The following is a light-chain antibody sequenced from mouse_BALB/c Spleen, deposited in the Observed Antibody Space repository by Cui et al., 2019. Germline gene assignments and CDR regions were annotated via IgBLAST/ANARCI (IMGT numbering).Light chain of an antibody. V-gene: IGKV4-68*01. CDR2: LTS. J-gene: IGKJ5*01. CDR3: QQWSSNPPT. CDR1: SSVSY. Sequence: HIVLTQSTALMSASPGEKVTMTCSASSSVSYMYWYQQKPRSSPKPWIYLTSNLASGVPARFSGSGSGTSYSLTISSMEAEDAATYYCQQWSSNPPTFGAGTKLELK.